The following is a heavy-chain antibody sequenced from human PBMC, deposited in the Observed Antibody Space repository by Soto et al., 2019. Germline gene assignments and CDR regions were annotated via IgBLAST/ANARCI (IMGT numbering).Heavy chain of an antibody. CDR2: IRSTGDTI. CDR3: ARVLGCTNRVCYDAFDI. V-gene: IGHV3-48*02. D-gene: IGHD2-8*01. J-gene: IGHJ3*02. Sequence: GGSLRLSCAASGFTFSSYSMNWVRQAPGKGLEWVSYIRSTGDTIYYADSVKGRFTISRDNAKNSLFLQMNSLRDEDTAVYYCARVLGCTNRVCYDAFDIWGQGTMVTVSS. CDR1: GFTFSSYS.